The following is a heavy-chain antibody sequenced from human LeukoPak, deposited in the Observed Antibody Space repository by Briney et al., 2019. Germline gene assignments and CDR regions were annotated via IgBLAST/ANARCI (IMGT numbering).Heavy chain of an antibody. V-gene: IGHV3-23*01. D-gene: IGHD3/OR15-3a*01. CDR2: ISGSGGST. J-gene: IGHJ4*02. CDR1: GFSFSNYA. CDR3: ARSLLGWYLLWDF. Sequence: PGGSLRLSCAASGFSFSNYAMSWVRQAPGKGLEWVSAISGSGGSTYYTDSVKGRFTISRDNSKNTLYWQMNSLRAGDTAVYYCARSLLGWYLLWDFWGQGTLVTVSS.